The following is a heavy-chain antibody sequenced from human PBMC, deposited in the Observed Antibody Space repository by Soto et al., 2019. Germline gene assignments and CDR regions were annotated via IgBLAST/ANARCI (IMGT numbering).Heavy chain of an antibody. CDR3: ARASGYCSGGSCPVGWLDP. D-gene: IGHD2-15*01. J-gene: IGHJ5*02. V-gene: IGHV4-34*01. CDR2: INHSGSA. CDR1: GGSFSGYY. Sequence: SETLSLTCAVYGGSFSGYYWSWIRQPPGKGLEWIGEINHSGSANYNPSLKSRVSISVDTSKNQFSLKLSSVTAADTAVYYCARASGYCSGGSCPVGWLDPWGQGTLVTVSS.